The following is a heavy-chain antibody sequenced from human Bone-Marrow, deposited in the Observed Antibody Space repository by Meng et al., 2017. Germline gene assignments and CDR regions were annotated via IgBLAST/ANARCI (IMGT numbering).Heavy chain of an antibody. J-gene: IGHJ1*01. V-gene: IGHV4-31*03. CDR1: VASISSGGYY. CDR2: IYYSGST. CDR3: ARGPLSAAGTMGYFQH. Sequence: VHAQGGGPGPVMPSQTLSLTSTCSVASISSGGYYWSWIRQHPGKGLEWIGYIYYSGSTYYNPSLKSRVTISLDTSKNQFSLKLSSVTAADTAVYYCARGPLSAAGTMGYFQHWGQGTLVTVSS. D-gene: IGHD6-13*01.